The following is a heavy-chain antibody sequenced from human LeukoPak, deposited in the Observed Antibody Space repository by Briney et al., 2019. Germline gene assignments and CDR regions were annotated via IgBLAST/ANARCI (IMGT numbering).Heavy chain of an antibody. CDR1: GGTFSSYA. CDR2: IIPIFGTA. Sequence: RASVKVSCKASGGTFSSYAISWVRQAPGQGLEWMGGIIPIFGTANYAQKFQGRVTITADESTSTAYMELSSLRSEDTAVYYCAKGYYYDSSGYFEPFGYWGQGTLVTVSS. V-gene: IGHV1-69*13. D-gene: IGHD3-22*01. CDR3: AKGYYYDSSGYFEPFGY. J-gene: IGHJ4*02.